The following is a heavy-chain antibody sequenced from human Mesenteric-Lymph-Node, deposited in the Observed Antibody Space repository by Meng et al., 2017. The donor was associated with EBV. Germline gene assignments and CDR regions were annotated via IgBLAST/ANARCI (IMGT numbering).Heavy chain of an antibody. CDR2: TYYRSKWYN. J-gene: IGHJ5*02. V-gene: IGHV6-1*01. D-gene: IGHD5-18*01. CDR1: GDSVASNSAA. Sequence: QVKLKQEGPGLVKPSQTLSLACDISGDSVASNSAAWKWIRQSPSRGLEWLGRTYYRSKWYNDYAVSVKSRITINPDKSKNQFSLQLNSVTTEDTAVYYCARDRLTAMVKGGWFDPWGQGTLVTVSS. CDR3: ARDRLTAMVKGGWFDP.